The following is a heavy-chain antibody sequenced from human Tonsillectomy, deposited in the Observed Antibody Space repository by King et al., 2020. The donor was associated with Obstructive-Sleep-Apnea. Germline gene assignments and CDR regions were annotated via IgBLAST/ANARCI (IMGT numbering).Heavy chain of an antibody. J-gene: IGHJ4*02. CDR2: IYPGDSDT. CDR3: ARPGRSGTSLYYFDY. Sequence: VQLVESGAEVKKPGESLKISCKGSGYSFSTYWIGWVRQMPGKGLEWMGIIYPGDSDTRYSPSFQGQVTISADKSISTAYLQWSSLKASDTAMYYCARPGRSGTSLYYFDYLGQGTLVTVSS. V-gene: IGHV5-51*01. CDR1: GYSFSTYW. D-gene: IGHD1-26*01.